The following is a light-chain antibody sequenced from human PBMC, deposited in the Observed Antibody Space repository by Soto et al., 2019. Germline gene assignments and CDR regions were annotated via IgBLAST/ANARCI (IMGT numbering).Light chain of an antibody. CDR1: QSISNW. J-gene: IGKJ1*01. CDR2: KAS. Sequence: DIKMTQSPSTLSATIGDRVTITCRASQSISNWLAWYQQKPGKAPNLLIYKASSLESGVPSRFSGSGSGTEFTLTISSLQPDDFATYYCQQYDSVLGTFGPGTKVDI. V-gene: IGKV1-5*03. CDR3: QQYDSVLGT.